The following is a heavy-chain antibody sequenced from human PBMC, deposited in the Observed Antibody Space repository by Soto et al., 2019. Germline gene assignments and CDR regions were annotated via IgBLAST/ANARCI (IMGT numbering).Heavy chain of an antibody. CDR1: GGTFSSYA. J-gene: IGHJ3*02. CDR3: ARSFYYDSSGYPAGAFDI. Sequence: SVKVSCKASGGTFSSYAISWVRQAPGQGLEWMGGIIPIFGTANYAQKFQGRVTITADESTSTAYMELSSLRSEDTAVYYCARSFYYDSSGYPAGAFDIWGQGTVVTVSS. CDR2: IIPIFGTA. V-gene: IGHV1-69*13. D-gene: IGHD3-22*01.